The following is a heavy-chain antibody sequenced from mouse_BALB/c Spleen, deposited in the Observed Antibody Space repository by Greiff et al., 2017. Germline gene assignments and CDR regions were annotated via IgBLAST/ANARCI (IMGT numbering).Heavy chain of an antibody. CDR1: GFTFTDYY. V-gene: IGHV7-3*02. Sequence: EGQGVESGGGLVQPGGSLRLSCATSGFTFTDYYMSWVRQPPGKALEWLGFIRNKANGYTTEYSASVKGRFTISRDNSQSILYLQMNTLRAEDSATYYCARDAYYRYGYFDYWGQGTTLTVSS. D-gene: IGHD2-14*01. CDR3: ARDAYYRYGYFDY. CDR2: IRNKANGYTT. J-gene: IGHJ2*01.